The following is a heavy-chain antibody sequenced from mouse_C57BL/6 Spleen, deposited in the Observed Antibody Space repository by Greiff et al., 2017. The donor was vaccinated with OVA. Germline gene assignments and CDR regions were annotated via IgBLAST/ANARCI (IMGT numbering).Heavy chain of an antibody. CDR1: GYTFTSYW. D-gene: IGHD1-1*01. V-gene: IGHV1-64*01. CDR3: AGGVTTVVGDYAMDY. CDR2: IHPNSGST. Sequence: QVQLQQPGAELVKPGASVKLSCKASGYTFTSYWMHWVKQRPGQGLEWIGMIHPNSGSTNYNEKFKSKATLTVDKSSSTAYMQLSSLTSEDSAVYYCAGGVTTVVGDYAMDYWGQGTSVTVSS. J-gene: IGHJ4*01.